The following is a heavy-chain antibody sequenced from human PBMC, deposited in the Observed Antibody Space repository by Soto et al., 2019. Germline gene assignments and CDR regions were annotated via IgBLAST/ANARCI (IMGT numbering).Heavy chain of an antibody. Sequence: GGSLRLSCAASGFTFDDYAMHWVRQAPGKGLEWVSGISWNSGSIGYADSVKGRFTISRDNAKNSLYLQMNSLRAEDTALYYCAKDRYVQDYGDKPTSAFDIWGQGTMVTVSS. D-gene: IGHD4-17*01. CDR3: AKDRYVQDYGDKPTSAFDI. V-gene: IGHV3-9*01. CDR1: GFTFDDYA. CDR2: ISWNSGSI. J-gene: IGHJ3*02.